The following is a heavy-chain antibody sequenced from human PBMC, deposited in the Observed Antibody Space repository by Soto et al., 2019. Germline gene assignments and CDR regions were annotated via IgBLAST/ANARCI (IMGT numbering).Heavy chain of an antibody. CDR2: ISPYNGNT. CDR3: ARVWVGSSWYVSHYGMDV. D-gene: IGHD6-13*01. Sequence: GASVKVSCKASGYTFTSYGISWVRQAPGQGLEWMGWISPYNGNTNYAQKVQGRVTMTTDTSTSTAYMELRSLRSEDTAVYYCARVWVGSSWYVSHYGMDVWGQGTTVTVSS. V-gene: IGHV1-18*01. CDR1: GYTFTSYG. J-gene: IGHJ6*02.